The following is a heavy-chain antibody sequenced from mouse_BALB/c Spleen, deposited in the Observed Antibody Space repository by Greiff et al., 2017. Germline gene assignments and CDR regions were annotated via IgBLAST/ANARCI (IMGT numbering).Heavy chain of an antibody. V-gene: IGHV7-3*02. D-gene: IGHD1-1*01. CDR3: ARRYYGSYAMDY. CDR2: IRNKANGYTT. J-gene: IGHJ4*01. Sequence: EVKLVESGGGLVQPGGSLRLSCATSGFTFTDYYMSWVRQPPGKALEWLGFIRNKANGYTTEYSASVKGRFTISRDNSQSILYLQMNTLRAEDSATYYCARRYYGSYAMDYWGQGTSVTVSS. CDR1: GFTFTDYY.